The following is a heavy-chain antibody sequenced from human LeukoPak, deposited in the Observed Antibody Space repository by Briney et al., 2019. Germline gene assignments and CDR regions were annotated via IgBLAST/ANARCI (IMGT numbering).Heavy chain of an antibody. V-gene: IGHV3-30-3*01. D-gene: IGHD2-2*01. Sequence: GGSLRLSCAASGFTFSSYAMHWVRQAPGKGLEWVAVISYDGSNKYYADSVKGRFTISRDNAKNSLYLQMNSLRAEDTAVYYCARLGPYAHNTFDIWGXGTXXXXXS. CDR1: GFTFSSYA. CDR3: ARLGPYAHNTFDI. J-gene: IGHJ3*02. CDR2: ISYDGSNK.